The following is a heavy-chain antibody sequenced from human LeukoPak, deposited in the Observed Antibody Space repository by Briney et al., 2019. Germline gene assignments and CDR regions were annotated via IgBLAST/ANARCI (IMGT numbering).Heavy chain of an antibody. D-gene: IGHD6-6*01. CDR2: IYHTGST. J-gene: IGHJ1*01. V-gene: IGHV4-59*12. Sequence: SETLSLTCTVSGGSISSYYWSWIRQPPGKGLEWVGYIYHTGSTYYNPSLKSRVTISVDRSKNQFSLKLTSVTAADTAVYYCAGPSTSSGWGSFQHWGQGTLVTVSS. CDR1: GGSISSYY. CDR3: AGPSTSSGWGSFQH.